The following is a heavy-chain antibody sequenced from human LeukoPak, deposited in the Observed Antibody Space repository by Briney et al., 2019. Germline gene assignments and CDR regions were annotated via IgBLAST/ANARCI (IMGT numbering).Heavy chain of an antibody. CDR1: GFTFNRYI. J-gene: IGHJ3*02. D-gene: IGHD2-21*02. V-gene: IGHV3-48*01. CDR2: ISSSSSTI. CDR3: ARDRPVYCGGDCPPNDAFDI. Sequence: PGGSLRLSCAASGFTFNRYIMNWVRQAPGKGLEWVSYISSSSSTIYYADSVKGRFTISRDNAKNSLYLQMNSLRAEDTAVYYCARDRPVYCGGDCPPNDAFDIWGQGTMVTVSS.